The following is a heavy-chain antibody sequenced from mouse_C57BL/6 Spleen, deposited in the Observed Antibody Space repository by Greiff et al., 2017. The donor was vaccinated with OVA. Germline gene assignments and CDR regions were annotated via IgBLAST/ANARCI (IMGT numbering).Heavy chain of an antibody. CDR2: ISSGSSTI. Sequence: LFNPVFSLKLSFAASGFTFSDYGMHWVRQAPEKGLEWVAYISSGSSTIYYADTVKGRFTISRDNAKNTLFLQMTSLRSEDTAMYYCARGFITTVVAPYAMDYWGQGTSVTVSS. V-gene: IGHV5-17*01. CDR3: ARGFITTVVAPYAMDY. J-gene: IGHJ4*01. D-gene: IGHD1-1*01. CDR1: GFTFSDYG.